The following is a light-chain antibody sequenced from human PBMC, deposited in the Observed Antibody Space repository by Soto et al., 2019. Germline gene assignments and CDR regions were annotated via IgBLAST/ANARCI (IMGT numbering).Light chain of an antibody. V-gene: IGKV3-20*01. CDR1: QSVSSTY. CDR2: GAS. Sequence: EIVLTQSPGTLSLSPGERATLSCRASQSVSSTYLAWYQQKPGQAPGLLISGASSRATGIPARFSGSGSGTDFTLTISTLEPDDFAVYYCQHYGGSLWTFGQGTKVEIK. CDR3: QHYGGSLWT. J-gene: IGKJ1*01.